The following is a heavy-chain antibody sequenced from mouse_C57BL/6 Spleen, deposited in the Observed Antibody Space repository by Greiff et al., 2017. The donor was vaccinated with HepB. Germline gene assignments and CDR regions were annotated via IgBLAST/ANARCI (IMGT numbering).Heavy chain of an antibody. Sequence: QVQLKESGPELVKPGASVKISCKASGYAFSSSWMNWVKQRPGKGLEWIGRIYPGDGDTNYNGKFKGKATLTADKSSSTAYMQLSSLTSEDSAVYFCARSGDYDRFDYWGQGTTLTVSS. CDR1: GYAFSSSW. D-gene: IGHD2-4*01. J-gene: IGHJ2*01. V-gene: IGHV1-82*01. CDR3: ARSGDYDRFDY. CDR2: IYPGDGDT.